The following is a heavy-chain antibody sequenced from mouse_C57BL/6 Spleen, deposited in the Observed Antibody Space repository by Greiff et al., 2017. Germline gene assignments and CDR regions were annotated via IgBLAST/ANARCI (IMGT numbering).Heavy chain of an antibody. J-gene: IGHJ3*01. D-gene: IGHD1-1*01. V-gene: IGHV1-64*01. CDR3: ARAECSSAGFAY. CDR1: GYTFTSYW. CDR2: IYPNSGST. Sequence: QVQLQQSGAELVKPGASVKLSCKASGYTFTSYWMHWVKQRPGQGLEWIGMIYPNSGSTTYNEKFKSKATLTVDKSSSTAYMQLSSLTSEDSAVYYCARAECSSAGFAYWGQGTLVTVSA.